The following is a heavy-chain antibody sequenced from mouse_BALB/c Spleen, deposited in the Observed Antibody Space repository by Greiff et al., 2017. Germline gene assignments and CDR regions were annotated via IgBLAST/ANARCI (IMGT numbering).Heavy chain of an antibody. J-gene: IGHJ4*01. V-gene: IGHV14-3*02. CDR2: IDPANGNT. CDR3: ARGGMDY. Sequence: EVQLQQSGAELVKPGASVKLSCTASGFNFKDTYMHWVKQRPEQGLEWIGRIDPANGNTKYDPKFQSKATITADTSSNTAYLQLSSLTSEDTAVYYCARGGMDYWGQGTSVTVSS. CDR1: GFNFKDTY.